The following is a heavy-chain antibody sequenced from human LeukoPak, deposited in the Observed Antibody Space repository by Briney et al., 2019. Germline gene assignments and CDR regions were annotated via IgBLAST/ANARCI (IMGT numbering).Heavy chain of an antibody. Sequence: GGSLRLSCAASGLTVSSNCMSWVRQAPGKGLEWVSLIYSGGSTYYTDSVKGRFTISRDNSKNTLYLQMNSLRAEDTAVYYCARRAGDYSHPYDYWGQGILVTVST. CDR2: IYSGGST. CDR3: ARRAGDYSHPYDY. V-gene: IGHV3-53*01. D-gene: IGHD3-22*01. CDR1: GLTVSSNC. J-gene: IGHJ4*02.